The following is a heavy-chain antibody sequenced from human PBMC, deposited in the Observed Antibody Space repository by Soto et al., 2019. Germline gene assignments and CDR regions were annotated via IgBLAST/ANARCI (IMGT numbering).Heavy chain of an antibody. V-gene: IGHV3-30-3*01. CDR1: GLSFIRHA. J-gene: IGHJ4*02. CDR2: ISDDGSKK. CDR3: AGERETSSWFLSGFEY. Sequence: QVQLAASGGGAVQPGRSLSLSCAASGLSFIRHAMHWVRQAPSKGLEWVAAISDDGSKKHYVDSVKGRFSISRDKSRNTVFLQMNSLRAEDRAVYFCAGERETSSWFLSGFEYWGQGTLVTVSS. D-gene: IGHD6-19*01.